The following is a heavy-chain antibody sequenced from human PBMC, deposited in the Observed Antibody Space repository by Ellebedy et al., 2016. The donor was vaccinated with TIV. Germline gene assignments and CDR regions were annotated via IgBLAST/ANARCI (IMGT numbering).Heavy chain of an antibody. Sequence: MPSETLSLTCTVSGASFSSRSYYWGWIRQPPGKGLEWIGNIYYSGSTYYSPSLKIRVTRSVDQSKNQFSLKLSSVTAADTAVYYCARHSNPSLGDALGGPFYWYFDLWGRGTLVTVSS. CDR2: IYYSGST. D-gene: IGHD3-16*01. CDR1: GASFSSRSYY. V-gene: IGHV4-39*01. J-gene: IGHJ2*01. CDR3: ARHSNPSLGDALGGPFYWYFDL.